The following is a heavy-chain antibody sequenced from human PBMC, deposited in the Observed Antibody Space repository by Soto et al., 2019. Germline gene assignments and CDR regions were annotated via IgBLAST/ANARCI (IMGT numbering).Heavy chain of an antibody. CDR1: GGTFSSYT. CDR2: IIPIFGVT. D-gene: IGHD1-1*01. Sequence: QVQLVQSGAEVKKPGSSVKVSCKASGGTFSSYTITWVRQAPGQGLEWLGRIIPIFGVTNYAQKVQDRVTTTADRSTTTAYMELSRLRSEDTAVYYCVRDWESTTQTWGFGDSWGQGTLVTVSS. V-gene: IGHV1-69*08. J-gene: IGHJ4*02. CDR3: VRDWESTTQTWGFGDS.